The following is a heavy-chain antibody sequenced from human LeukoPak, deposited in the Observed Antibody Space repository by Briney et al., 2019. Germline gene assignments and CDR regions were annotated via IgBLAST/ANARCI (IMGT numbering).Heavy chain of an antibody. CDR1: GCTFTSYY. CDR3: ARDLPNYDFWSGFFRGKKYGMDV. Sequence: GASVKVSCKASGCTFTSYYMHWVRQAPGQGLEWMGIINPSGGSTSYAQKFQGRVTMTRDTSTSTVYMELSSLRSEDTAVYYCARDLPNYDFWSGFFRGKKYGMDVWGQGTTVTVSS. D-gene: IGHD3-3*01. V-gene: IGHV1-46*01. CDR2: INPSGGST. J-gene: IGHJ6*02.